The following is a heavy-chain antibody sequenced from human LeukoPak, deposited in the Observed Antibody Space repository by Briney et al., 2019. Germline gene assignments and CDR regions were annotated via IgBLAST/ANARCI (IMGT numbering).Heavy chain of an antibody. CDR3: ARGRGIYYYYGMDV. Sequence: SETLSLTCAVYGGSFSGYYWSWIRQPPGKGLEWIGEINHSGSTNYNPSLKSRVTISVDTSKNQFSLKLGSVTAADTAVYYCARGRGIYYYYGMDVWGQGTTVTVSS. CDR1: GGSFSGYY. V-gene: IGHV4-34*01. J-gene: IGHJ6*02. CDR2: INHSGST.